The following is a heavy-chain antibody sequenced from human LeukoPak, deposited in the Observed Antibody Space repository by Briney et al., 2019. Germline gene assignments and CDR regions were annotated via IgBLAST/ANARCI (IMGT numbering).Heavy chain of an antibody. CDR2: ISAYNGNT. Sequence: EASVKVSCKASGYTFTSYGISWVRQAPGQGLEWMGWISAYNGNTNYAQKLQGRVTMTTDTSTSTAYVELRSLRSDDTAVYYCARASYYDSSGYDFDYWGQGTLVTVSS. CDR1: GYTFTSYG. V-gene: IGHV1-18*01. D-gene: IGHD3-22*01. CDR3: ARASYYDSSGYDFDY. J-gene: IGHJ4*02.